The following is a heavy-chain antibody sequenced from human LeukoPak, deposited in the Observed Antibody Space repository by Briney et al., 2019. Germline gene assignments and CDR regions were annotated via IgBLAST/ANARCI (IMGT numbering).Heavy chain of an antibody. CDR1: GFTFSSYS. V-gene: IGHV3-21*01. Sequence: PGGSLRLSCAASGFTFSSYSMNWVRQAPGKGLEWVSSISSSSSYIYCADSVKGRFTISRDNAKNSLYLQMNSLRAEDTAVYYCARDAGIAAGVGYWGQGTLVTVSS. J-gene: IGHJ4*02. D-gene: IGHD6-13*01. CDR3: ARDAGIAAGVGY. CDR2: ISSSSSYI.